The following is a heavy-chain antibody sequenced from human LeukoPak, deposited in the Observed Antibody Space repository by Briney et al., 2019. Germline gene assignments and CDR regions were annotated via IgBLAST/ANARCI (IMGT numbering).Heavy chain of an antibody. CDR2: IYSGGST. V-gene: IGHV3-53*01. Sequence: GGSLRLSCAASGFTVSSNYMSWVRQAPGKGLERVSVIYSGGSTYSADSVKGRFTISRDNSKNPLYLQMNSLRAEDTAVYYCAKGGQWLAYNWFDPWGQGTLVTVSS. D-gene: IGHD6-19*01. J-gene: IGHJ5*02. CDR3: AKGGQWLAYNWFDP. CDR1: GFTVSSNY.